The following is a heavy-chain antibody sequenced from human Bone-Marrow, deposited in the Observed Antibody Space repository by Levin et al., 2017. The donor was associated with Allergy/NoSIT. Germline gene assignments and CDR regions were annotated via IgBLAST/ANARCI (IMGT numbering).Heavy chain of an antibody. V-gene: IGHV3-33*01. D-gene: IGHD1-14*01. CDR3: AGAYNNYYDY. CDR2: IWYDGSRK. CDR1: GFNFSTYG. Sequence: GESLKISCTASGFNFSTYGMHWVRQAPGKGLEWVALIWYDGSRKYYADSVKGRVTITRDDPENTLYLQMNSLRGEDTALYYCAGAYNNYYDYWGQGTLVTVSS. J-gene: IGHJ4*02.